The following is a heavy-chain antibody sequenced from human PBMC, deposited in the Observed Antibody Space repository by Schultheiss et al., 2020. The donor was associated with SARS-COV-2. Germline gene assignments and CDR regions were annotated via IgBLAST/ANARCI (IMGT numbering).Heavy chain of an antibody. J-gene: IGHJ5*02. Sequence: WVRQAPGKGLEWIGSIYYSGSTYYNPSLKSRVTISVDTSKNQFSLKLSSVTAADTAVYYCARVLLRDYWFGGGWWFDPWGQGTLVTVSS. CDR2: IYYSGST. CDR3: ARVLLRDYWFGGGWWFDP. D-gene: IGHD3-10*01. V-gene: IGHV4-39*01.